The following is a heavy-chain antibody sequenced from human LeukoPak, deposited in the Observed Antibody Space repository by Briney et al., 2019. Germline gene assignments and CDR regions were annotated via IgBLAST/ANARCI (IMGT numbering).Heavy chain of an antibody. CDR2: ISYDGSNK. CDR1: GFTFSSYA. J-gene: IGHJ6*02. D-gene: IGHD6-13*01. CDR3: ARDRIAARGRYYYGMDV. Sequence: GGSLRLSCAASGFTFSSYAMHWVRQAPGKGLEWVAVISYDGSNKYYADSVKGRFTISRDNSKNTLYLQMNSLRAEDTAVYYCARDRIAARGRYYYGMDVWGQGTTVTVSS. V-gene: IGHV3-30-3*01.